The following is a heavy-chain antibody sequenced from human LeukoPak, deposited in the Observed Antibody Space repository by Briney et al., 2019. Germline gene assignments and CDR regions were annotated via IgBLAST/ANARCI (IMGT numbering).Heavy chain of an antibody. CDR1: GCSFSGYY. Sequence: SETLSLTCAAYGCSFSGYYWSWIRQPPGKGLEWIGEINDSGSTNYNPSLKSRVTMLVDASKNQFSLKLTSVTASETAVYYCARGWSYYFDYWAQGILVPVSS. CDR3: ARGWSYYFDY. V-gene: IGHV4-34*01. J-gene: IGHJ4*02. D-gene: IGHD3-10*01. CDR2: INDSGST.